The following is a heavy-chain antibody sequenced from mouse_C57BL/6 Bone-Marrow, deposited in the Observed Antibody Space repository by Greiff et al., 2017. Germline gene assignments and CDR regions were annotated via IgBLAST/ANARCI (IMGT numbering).Heavy chain of an antibody. D-gene: IGHD2-5*01. CDR3: ARAYYSNYPFAY. V-gene: IGHV3-6*01. CDR1: GYSITSGYY. Sequence: EVQLVESGPGLVKPSQSLSLTCSVTGYSITSGYYWNWIRQFPGNKLEWMGYISYDGSNNYNPSLKNRISITRDTSKNQFFLKLNSVTTEDTATYYCARAYYSNYPFAYWGQGTLVTVSA. J-gene: IGHJ3*01. CDR2: ISYDGSN.